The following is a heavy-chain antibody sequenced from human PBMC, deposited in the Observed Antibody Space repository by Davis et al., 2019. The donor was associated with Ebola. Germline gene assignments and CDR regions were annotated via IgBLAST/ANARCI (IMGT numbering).Heavy chain of an antibody. D-gene: IGHD5-12*01. V-gene: IGHV1-8*01. CDR1: GYTFTSYD. Sequence: SVKVSCKASGYTFTSYDINWVRQVTGQGPEWMGWMNPNSGNTGYAQKFQGRVTMTRNTSISTAYMELSSLRSEDTAVYYCARGSWWLRVYYYYGMDVWGQGTTVTVSS. J-gene: IGHJ6*02. CDR2: MNPNSGNT. CDR3: ARGSWWLRVYYYYGMDV.